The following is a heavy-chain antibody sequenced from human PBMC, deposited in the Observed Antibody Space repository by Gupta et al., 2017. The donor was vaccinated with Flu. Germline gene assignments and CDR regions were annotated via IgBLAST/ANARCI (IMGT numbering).Heavy chain of an antibody. J-gene: IGHJ4*02. CDR1: GFTFSSSY. D-gene: IGHD4-17*01. CDR2: IHPDGSST. V-gene: IGHV3-74*03. CDR3: APVTSGC. Sequence: EMQLVESGGGLVQPGGSLRLSCAASGFTFSSSYLQWVRQAPWKGLVWVSRIHPDGSSTTYAESGKGGFTISRDNGKNTLYLQKNSLGDDDTAVYYCAPVTSGCWGQGTRGTVS.